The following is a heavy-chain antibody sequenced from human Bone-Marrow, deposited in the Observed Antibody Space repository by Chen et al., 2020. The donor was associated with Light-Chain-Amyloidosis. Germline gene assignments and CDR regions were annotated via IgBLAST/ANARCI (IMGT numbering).Heavy chain of an antibody. D-gene: IGHD3-22*01. V-gene: IGHV3-11*01. CDR3: ARGGYDSSGYYGYYFDF. Sequence: SGGGLVKPGGSLRLSCAVSGFSFSDYYMTWIRQAPGKGLEWVAYISSTGLTMYHADSVKGRFTISRDNAKNSLYLQMNTLRAEDTAVYYCARGGYDSSGYYGYYFDFWGQGTLVNVST. J-gene: IGHJ4*02. CDR2: ISSTGLTM. CDR1: GFSFSDYY.